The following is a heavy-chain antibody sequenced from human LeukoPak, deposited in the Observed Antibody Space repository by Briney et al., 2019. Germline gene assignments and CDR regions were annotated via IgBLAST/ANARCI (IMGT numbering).Heavy chain of an antibody. V-gene: IGHV1-2*02. J-gene: IGHJ4*02. CDR2: INPNSGGT. CDR1: GYTFTGYY. D-gene: IGHD3-3*01. CDR3: AKMGAITSYDFWSGYSQFDY. Sequence: GASVKVSCKASGYTFTGYYMHWVRQAPGQGLEWMGWINPNSGGTNYAQKFQGRVTMTRDTSISTAYMELSRLRSDDTAVYYCAKMGAITSYDFWSGYSQFDYWGQGTLVTVSS.